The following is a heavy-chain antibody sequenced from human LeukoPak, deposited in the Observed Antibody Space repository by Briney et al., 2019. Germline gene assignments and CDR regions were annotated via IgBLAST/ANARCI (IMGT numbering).Heavy chain of an antibody. CDR2: TRNKANSYTT. J-gene: IGHJ4*02. V-gene: IGHV3-72*01. Sequence: GGSLRLSCAVSGFNVSDHYIDWVRQAPGKGLEWVGRTRNKANSYTTEYAASVKGRFSISRDDSKNSVSLQMNSLKTEDTAVYYCARDLDYYRPGSYYTLWGQGTLVTVSS. CDR1: GFNVSDHY. D-gene: IGHD3-10*01. CDR3: ARDLDYYRPGSYYTL.